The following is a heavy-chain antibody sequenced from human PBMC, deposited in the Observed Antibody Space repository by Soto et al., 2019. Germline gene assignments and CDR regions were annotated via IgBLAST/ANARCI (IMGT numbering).Heavy chain of an antibody. Sequence: TLSLTCAVHGPSYSVYFGSWFPQAPGKGLEWIEEIHHSGTTNHNPSLKSRVTITLDRSKNQFTLRLSSMTAADAAVYYCANDYGDYRNDAFDIWSPGTRVS. CDR3: ANDYGDYRNDAFDI. D-gene: IGHD4-17*01. CDR2: IHHSGTT. V-gene: IGHV4-34*01. J-gene: IGHJ3*02. CDR1: GPSYSVYF.